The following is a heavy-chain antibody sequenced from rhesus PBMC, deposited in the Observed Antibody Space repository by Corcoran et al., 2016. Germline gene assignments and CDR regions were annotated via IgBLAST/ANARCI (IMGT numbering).Heavy chain of an antibody. CDR2: IYGNSAST. CDR3: ARDRDF. J-gene: IGHJ3*01. Sequence: QVQLQESGPGLVKPSETLSLTCAVSGGSISDSYYWNWIRQPPGKGLEWFGNIYGNSASTDYNPSLKSRVTISKDTSKNQFFLKLSSVTAADTAVYYCARDRDFWGQGLRVTVSS. CDR1: GGSISDSYY. V-gene: IGHV4S9*01.